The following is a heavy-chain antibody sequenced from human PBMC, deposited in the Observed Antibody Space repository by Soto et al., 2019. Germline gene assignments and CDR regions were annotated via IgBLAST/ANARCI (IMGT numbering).Heavy chain of an antibody. CDR3: ARDIVVVDLPRYAVGA. CDR2: IWYDGSNK. V-gene: IGHV3-33*01. D-gene: IGHD2-15*01. CDR1: GFTFSSYG. Sequence: QVQLVESGGGVVQPGRSLRLSCAASGFTFSSYGMHWVRQAPGKGLEWVAVIWYDGSNKYYADSVKGRFTISRDNSKNTMHRQKNSLKAEHAAVYYWARDIVVVDLPRYAVGAWGQGTP. J-gene: IGHJ6*02.